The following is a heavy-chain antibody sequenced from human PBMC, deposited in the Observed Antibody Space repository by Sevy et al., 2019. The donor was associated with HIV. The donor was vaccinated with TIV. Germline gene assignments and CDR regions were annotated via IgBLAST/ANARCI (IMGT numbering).Heavy chain of an antibody. J-gene: IGHJ3*01. CDR3: ARGIYAFDF. CDR1: GVTFNSYW. Sequence: GGSPRLSCAASGVTFNSYWMTWVRQAPGKGLEWVANIKEDGSEKYYVDSVRGRFSISRDNARRSLYLQMSSLRVEDTAMYFCARGIYAFDFWGPGTMVTVSS. V-gene: IGHV3-7*04. CDR2: IKEDGSEK.